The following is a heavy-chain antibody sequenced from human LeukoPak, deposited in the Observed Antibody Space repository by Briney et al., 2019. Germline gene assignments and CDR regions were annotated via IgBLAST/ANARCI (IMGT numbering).Heavy chain of an antibody. Sequence: GGSLRLSCAASGFTFSSYSMNWVRQAPGKGLEWVSSISSSSSYIYYADSVKGRFTISRDNAKNSLYLQMNSLRAEDTAVYYCAGGTGYNPYYFDYWGQGTLVTVSS. V-gene: IGHV3-21*01. CDR1: GFTFSSYS. CDR2: ISSSSSYI. D-gene: IGHD5-24*01. J-gene: IGHJ4*02. CDR3: AGGTGYNPYYFDY.